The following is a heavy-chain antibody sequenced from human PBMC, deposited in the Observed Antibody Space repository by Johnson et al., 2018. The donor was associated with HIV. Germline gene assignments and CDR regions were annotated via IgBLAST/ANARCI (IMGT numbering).Heavy chain of an antibody. CDR1: GFTFSSYG. Sequence: QVTLVESGGGVVQPGGSLRLSCAASGFTFSSYGMHWVRQAPGKGLEWVAFIQYDGSNKYYADSLKGRFTISGDNSKNTLYLQMNSLRAEDTAVYYCAKVAVATAAGGVALDIWCPGTMVIVSS. D-gene: IGHD6-13*01. CDR3: AKVAVATAAGGVALDI. CDR2: IQYDGSNK. V-gene: IGHV3-30*02. J-gene: IGHJ3*02.